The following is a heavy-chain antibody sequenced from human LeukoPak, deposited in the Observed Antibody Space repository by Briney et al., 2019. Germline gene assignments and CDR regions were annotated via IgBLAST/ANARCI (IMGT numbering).Heavy chain of an antibody. CDR1: GHTCSGYY. CDR2: INPNSGGT. V-gene: IGHV1-2*02. D-gene: IGHD3/OR15-3a*01. Sequence: ASVKVSCKASGHTCSGYYIHWVRQAPGQGLEWMGWINPNSGGTNYAQKIQGRVTMTRDTSISTAYMELSRLRSDDTAVYYCARGLGVLDPEANSWGQGTLVTVSS. J-gene: IGHJ4*02. CDR3: ARGLGVLDPEANS.